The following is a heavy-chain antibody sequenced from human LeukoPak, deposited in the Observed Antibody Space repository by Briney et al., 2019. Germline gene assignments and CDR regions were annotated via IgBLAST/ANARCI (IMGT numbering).Heavy chain of an antibody. Sequence: PGGSLRLSCAASGFTFSSYSMNWVRQAPGKGLEWVSSISSSSSYIYYADSVKGRFTISRDNAKNTLYLQMNSLRAEDTAVYYCARATVTTFPQDYWGQGTLVTVSS. V-gene: IGHV3-21*01. CDR3: ARATVTTFPQDY. J-gene: IGHJ4*02. CDR1: GFTFSSYS. CDR2: ISSSSSYI. D-gene: IGHD4-17*01.